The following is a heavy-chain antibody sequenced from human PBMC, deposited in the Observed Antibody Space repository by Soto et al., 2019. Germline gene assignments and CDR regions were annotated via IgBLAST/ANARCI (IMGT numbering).Heavy chain of an antibody. CDR2: INPSGGST. CDR3: AKSAHRGASFDY. Sequence: QVQLVQSGAEGKKPGSSVKVSCKASGGTFSSYAISWGRQGPGQGLEWMGIINPSGGSTSYAQKFQGRVTMTRDTSTSTVYMELSSLRSEDTAVYYCAKSAHRGASFDYWGQGTLVTVSS. V-gene: IGHV1-46*01. J-gene: IGHJ4*02. CDR1: GGTFSSYA. D-gene: IGHD1-26*01.